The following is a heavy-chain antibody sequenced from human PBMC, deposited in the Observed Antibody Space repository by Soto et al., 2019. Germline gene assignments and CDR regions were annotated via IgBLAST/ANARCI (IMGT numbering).Heavy chain of an antibody. CDR2: IKSKTDGGTT. CDR1: GFTFSNAW. CDR3: TTTPPYGDYEVGYYYYYYMDV. J-gene: IGHJ6*03. V-gene: IGHV3-15*01. Sequence: GGSLRLSCAASGFTFSNAWMSWVRQAPGKGLEWVGRIKSKTDGGTTDYAAPVKGRFTISRDDSKNTLYLQMNSLKTQDTAVYYCTTTPPYGDYEVGYYYYYYMDVWGKGTTVTVSS. D-gene: IGHD4-17*01.